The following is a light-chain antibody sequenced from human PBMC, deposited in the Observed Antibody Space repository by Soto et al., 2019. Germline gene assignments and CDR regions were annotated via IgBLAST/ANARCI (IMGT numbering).Light chain of an antibody. V-gene: IGLV8-61*01. CDR2: STN. CDR1: SGSVSTSYY. Sequence: TVVTQEPSFSVSPGRTVTLTCGLSSGSVSTSYYPSWYQQTPGQAPRTLIYSTNTRSSGVPDRFSGSILGNKAALTITWAQADDESDYYCVLYMGSGVGVFGGGTKLTVL. CDR3: VLYMGSGVGV. J-gene: IGLJ3*02.